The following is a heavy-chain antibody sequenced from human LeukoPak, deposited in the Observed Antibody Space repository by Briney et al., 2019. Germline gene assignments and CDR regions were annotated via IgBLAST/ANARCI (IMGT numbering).Heavy chain of an antibody. V-gene: IGHV5-51*01. Sequence: GESLKISCKGSGHSFTNYWIGWVRQMPGKGLEWMGIIYPGGSDTTYRPSFQGQVTISADKSISTAYLQWSSLKASDTAMYYCARRMVRGVITSPFDYWGQGTLVTVSS. CDR2: IYPGGSDT. CDR3: ARRMVRGVITSPFDY. D-gene: IGHD3-10*01. J-gene: IGHJ4*02. CDR1: GHSFTNYW.